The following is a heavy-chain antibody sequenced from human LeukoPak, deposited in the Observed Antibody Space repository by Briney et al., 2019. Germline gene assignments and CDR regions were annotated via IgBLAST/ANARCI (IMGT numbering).Heavy chain of an antibody. V-gene: IGHV3-23*01. Sequence: PTGGSLRLSCAASGFTFSSYAMSWVRQAPGKGLEWVSAISGSGGSTYYADSVKGRFTISRDNSKNTLYLQMNSLRAEDTAVYYCAKGGYSSSRHKGDWFDPWGQGTLVTVSS. D-gene: IGHD6-13*01. CDR3: AKGGYSSSRHKGDWFDP. J-gene: IGHJ5*02. CDR2: ISGSGGST. CDR1: GFTFSSYA.